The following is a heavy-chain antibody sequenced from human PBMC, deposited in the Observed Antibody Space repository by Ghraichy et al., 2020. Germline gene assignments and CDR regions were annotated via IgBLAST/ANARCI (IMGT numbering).Heavy chain of an antibody. Sequence: RGSLRLSCAASGLIFGSYWMTWVRQAPGRGLEWVANINQDGREKYYVGSVKGRFTISRDNAKNSLYLQMNNLSAEDTTVYYCSSGDTFDIWGRGTMVTVSS. D-gene: IGHD3-10*01. V-gene: IGHV3-7*03. CDR2: INQDGREK. CDR3: SSGDTFDI. CDR1: GLIFGSYW. J-gene: IGHJ3*02.